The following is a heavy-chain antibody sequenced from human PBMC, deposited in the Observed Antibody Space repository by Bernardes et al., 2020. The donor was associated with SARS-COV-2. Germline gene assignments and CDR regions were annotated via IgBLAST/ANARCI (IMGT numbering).Heavy chain of an antibody. CDR3: ARGASSGYSIVD. CDR1: GFTFSSYW. V-gene: IGHV3-74*01. J-gene: IGHJ4*02. Sequence: GGSLRLSCAASGFTFSSYWMRWVRQVPGRGLVWLSRISTNGSSANYADSVKGRFTITRDNAKNTLWLQMNSLRDEDTAIYYCARGASSGYSIVDWCPGLLVTVSS. CDR2: ISTNGSSA. D-gene: IGHD3-22*01.